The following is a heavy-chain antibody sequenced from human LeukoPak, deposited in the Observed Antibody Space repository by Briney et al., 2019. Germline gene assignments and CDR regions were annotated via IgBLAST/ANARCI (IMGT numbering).Heavy chain of an antibody. CDR3: ARRLGYWNHPEAFDI. CDR1: GYTFTSYY. CDR2: INPSGGST. V-gene: IGHV1-46*01. D-gene: IGHD1-14*01. Sequence: ASVKVSCKASGYTFTSYYMHWVRQAPGQGLEWMGIINPSGGSTSYAQKFQGRVTMTRDMSTSTVYMELSSLRSEDTAVYYCARRLGYWNHPEAFDIWGQGSMVTVSS. J-gene: IGHJ3*02.